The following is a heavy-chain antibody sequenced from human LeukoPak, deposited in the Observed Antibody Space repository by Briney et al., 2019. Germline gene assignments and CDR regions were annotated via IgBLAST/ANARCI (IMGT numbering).Heavy chain of an antibody. V-gene: IGHV4-34*01. J-gene: IGHJ6*02. CDR3: VRVVRVSSSWYTYYYYGMDV. CDR1: GGSFSGYY. CDR2: INHSGST. Sequence: SETLSLTCAVYGGSFSGYYWSWIRQPPGKGLEWIGEINHSGSTNYNPSLKSRVTISVDTSKNQFSLKLSSVTAADTAVYYCVRVVRVSSSWYTYYYYGMDVWGQGTTVTVSS. D-gene: IGHD6-13*01.